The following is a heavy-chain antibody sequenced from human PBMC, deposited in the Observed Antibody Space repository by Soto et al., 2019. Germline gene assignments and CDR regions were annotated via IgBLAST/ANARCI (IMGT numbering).Heavy chain of an antibody. V-gene: IGHV5-51*01. CDR3: ARRSRVATKGMDV. J-gene: IGHJ6*02. CDR1: GYSFTNYW. D-gene: IGHD5-12*01. CDR2: IYPGDSET. Sequence: GESLKISCKGSGYSFTNYWIGWVRQMPGKGLEWMGIIYPGDSETRYNPSFQGQVTISADKSISTVYLQWTSLKASDTAMYYCARRSRVATKGMDVWGQGTTGTVSS.